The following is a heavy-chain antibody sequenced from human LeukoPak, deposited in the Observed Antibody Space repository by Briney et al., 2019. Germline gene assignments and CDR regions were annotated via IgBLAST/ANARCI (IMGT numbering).Heavy chain of an antibody. J-gene: IGHJ4*02. D-gene: IGHD2-15*01. CDR2: ISSRSSTI. CDR3: ARERNVAATDLDS. CDR1: GFTFSSYS. Sequence: GGSLRLSCAASGFTFSSYSMNWVRQAPGKGLEWVSYISSRSSTIYYADSVKGRFTISRDNAKNSLSLQMNSLRAEDTAVYYCARERNVAATDLDSWGQGTLVTVSS. V-gene: IGHV3-48*04.